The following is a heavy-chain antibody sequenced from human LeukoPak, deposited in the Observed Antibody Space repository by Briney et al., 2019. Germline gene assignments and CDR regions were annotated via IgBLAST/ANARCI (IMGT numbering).Heavy chain of an antibody. CDR3: ARARLYGPRDYYYMDV. V-gene: IGHV1-2*02. D-gene: IGHD3-16*01. CDR1: GYTFTGYY. CDR2: INPNSGGT. J-gene: IGHJ6*03. Sequence: ASVKVSCKASGYTFTGYYMHWVRQAPGQGLEWMGWINPNSGGTNYVQKFQGRVTMTRDTSISTAYMELSRLRSDDTAVYYCARARLYGPRDYYYMDVWGKGTTVTISS.